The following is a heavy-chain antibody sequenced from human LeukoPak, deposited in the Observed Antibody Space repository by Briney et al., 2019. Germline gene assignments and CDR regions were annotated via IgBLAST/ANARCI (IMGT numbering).Heavy chain of an antibody. CDR2: ISYDGSNK. CDR3: ASDFYQDLYYYYYMDV. CDR1: GFTFSSYA. V-gene: IGHV3-30*01. Sequence: GRSLRLSCAASGFTFSSYAMHGVRQAPGKGLEWVAVISYDGSNKYYADSVKGRFTISRDNSKNTLYLQMNSLRAEDTAVYYCASDFYQDLYYYYYMDVWGKGTTVTVSS. J-gene: IGHJ6*03. D-gene: IGHD2/OR15-2a*01.